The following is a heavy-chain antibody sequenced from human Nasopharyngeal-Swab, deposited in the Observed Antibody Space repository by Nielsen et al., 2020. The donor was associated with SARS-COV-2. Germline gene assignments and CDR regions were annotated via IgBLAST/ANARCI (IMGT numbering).Heavy chain of an antibody. CDR1: GFTFSSYA. CDR2: ISGSGGST. J-gene: IGHJ4*02. V-gene: IGHV3-23*01. CDR3: ARENPKGPSLGESFFDY. Sequence: GGSLRLSCAASGFTFSSYAMSWVRQAPGKGLEWVSAISGSGGSTYYADSVKGRFTISRDNSKNTLYLQMNSLRAEDTAVYYCARENPKGPSLGESFFDYWGQGTLVTVSS. D-gene: IGHD3-16*01.